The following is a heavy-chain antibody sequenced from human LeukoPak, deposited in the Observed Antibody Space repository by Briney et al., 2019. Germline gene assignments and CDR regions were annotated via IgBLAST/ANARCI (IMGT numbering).Heavy chain of an antibody. V-gene: IGHV3-48*01. J-gene: IGHJ2*01. CDR2: ISGYSSTL. Sequence: GGTLRLSCAASGFTFSSYSMNWVRQAPGKGLEWVSYISGYSSTLYYADSVKGRFTISRDNAKNSLYLQMNSLRAEDTAVYYCARDSPYGGYFDLWGRGTLVTVSS. CDR1: GFTFSSYS. CDR3: ARDSPYGGYFDL. D-gene: IGHD4-17*01.